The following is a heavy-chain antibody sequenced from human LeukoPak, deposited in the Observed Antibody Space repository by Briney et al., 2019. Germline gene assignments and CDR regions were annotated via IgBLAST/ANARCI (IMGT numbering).Heavy chain of an antibody. J-gene: IGHJ4*02. Sequence: GGSLRLSCATSGFSFSSYAMSWVRQAPGKGLEWVSAMSSSDDGRYYAASVRGRFTISRDNSKNTLYLQMNSLRAEDTAVYYCARGPSGYHNTGGQGTLVTVSS. V-gene: IGHV3-23*01. CDR3: ARGPSGYHNT. D-gene: IGHD5-12*01. CDR1: GFSFSSYA. CDR2: MSSSDDGR.